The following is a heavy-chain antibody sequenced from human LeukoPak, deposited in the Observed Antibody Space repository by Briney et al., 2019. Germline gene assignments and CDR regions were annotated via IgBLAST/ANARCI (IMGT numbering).Heavy chain of an antibody. J-gene: IGHJ6*02. Sequence: ASVKVSCKASGYTFTSYYMHWVRQAPGQGLEWMGGIIPIFGTANYAQKFQGRVTITADESTSTAYMELSSLRSEDTAVYYCARSKDIVVVVAATPLYYYYGMDVWGQGTTVTVSS. CDR2: IIPIFGTA. CDR3: ARSKDIVVVVAATPLYYYYGMDV. D-gene: IGHD2-15*01. V-gene: IGHV1-69*13. CDR1: GYTFTSYY.